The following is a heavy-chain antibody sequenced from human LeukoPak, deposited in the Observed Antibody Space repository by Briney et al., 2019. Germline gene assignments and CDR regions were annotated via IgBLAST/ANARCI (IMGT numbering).Heavy chain of an antibody. J-gene: IGHJ4*02. CDR2: ISSAGTSI. CDR3: VRDKLYNFWSGHYPFDY. CDR1: GFTLSSYE. V-gene: IGHV3-48*03. Sequence: GGSLRLSCVASGFTLSSYEMNWVRQAPGKGLEWLSYISSAGTSIHYADSVKGRFTISRDNAKNSLYLQMNSLRAGDTAIYYCVRDKLYNFWSGHYPFDYWGQGTLVTVSS. D-gene: IGHD3-3*01.